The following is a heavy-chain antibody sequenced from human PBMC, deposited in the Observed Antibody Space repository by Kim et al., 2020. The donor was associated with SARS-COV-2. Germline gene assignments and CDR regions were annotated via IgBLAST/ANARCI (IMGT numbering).Heavy chain of an antibody. V-gene: IGHV3-74*01. Sequence: YADSVKGRFTISRDNAKNTLYLQTNSLRAEDTAVYYCARRQYSSGYYYFDYWGQGTLVIVSS. J-gene: IGHJ4*02. CDR3: ARRQYSSGYYYFDY. D-gene: IGHD6-19*01.